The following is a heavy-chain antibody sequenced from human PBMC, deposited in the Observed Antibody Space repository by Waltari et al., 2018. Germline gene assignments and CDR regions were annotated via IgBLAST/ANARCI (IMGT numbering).Heavy chain of an antibody. CDR1: GYSFTTYG. CDR3: AGVRDSFYYDRDV. J-gene: IGHJ6*03. Sequence: QVQLVQSGPEVKEPGDSVKVSCKASGYSFTTYGISWVRQVPGQGLEWRGWLSVCNDNTDEGEKCRGRGTITAERARGTVDMGLRGLRSDETAVYYCAGVRDSFYYDRDVWGKGTTVTVSS. V-gene: IGHV1-18*01. CDR2: LSVCNDNT.